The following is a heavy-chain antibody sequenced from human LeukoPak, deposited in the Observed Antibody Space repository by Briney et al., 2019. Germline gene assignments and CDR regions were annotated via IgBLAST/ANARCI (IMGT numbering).Heavy chain of an antibody. D-gene: IGHD2-8*01. V-gene: IGHV3-23*01. CDR2: ISGSGGST. CDR3: AKEKYPLGVLMGSRGHYYGMDV. CDR1: GFTFSSYA. J-gene: IGHJ6*02. Sequence: GGSLRLSCAASGFTFSSYAMSWVRQAPGKGLEWVSTISGSGGSTYYVDSVEGRFTISRDNSKNTLYLQMNSLRAEDTAVYFCAKEKYPLGVLMGSRGHYYGMDVWGRGTTVTVSS.